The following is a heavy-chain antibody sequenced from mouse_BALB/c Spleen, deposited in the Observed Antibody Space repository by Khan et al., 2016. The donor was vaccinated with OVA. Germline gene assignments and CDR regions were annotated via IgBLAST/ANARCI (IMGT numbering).Heavy chain of an antibody. CDR1: GYTFTDFT. J-gene: IGHJ3*01. CDR3: RSGGGGNRFAY. Sequence: QVQLQQSGAELVRPGVSVKISCKGSGYTFTDFTMHWVRQSHAMSLEWIGVISTYYGHATYNQKFKDKATMTVDKSSSTAYMELARLTSEDSAIFYCRSGGGGNRFAYWGQGTLVTVAA. V-gene: IGHV1S137*01. CDR2: ISTYYGHA.